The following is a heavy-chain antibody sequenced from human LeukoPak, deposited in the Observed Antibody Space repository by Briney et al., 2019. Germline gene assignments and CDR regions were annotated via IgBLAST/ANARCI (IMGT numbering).Heavy chain of an antibody. Sequence: GGSLRLSCAASGFTFSSYSMNWVRQAPGKGLEWVSYISRSSSSIYYADSVKDRFTISRDNAKNSLYLQMNSLRAEDTAVYYCAREPADFGDNWFDPWGQGTLVTVSS. CDR1: GFTFSSYS. CDR2: ISRSSSSI. V-gene: IGHV3-48*01. J-gene: IGHJ5*02. CDR3: AREPADFGDNWFDP. D-gene: IGHD3-3*01.